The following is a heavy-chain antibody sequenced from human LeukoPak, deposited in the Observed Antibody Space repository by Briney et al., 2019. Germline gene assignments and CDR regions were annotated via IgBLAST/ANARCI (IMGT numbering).Heavy chain of an antibody. CDR2: TYYSGST. CDR1: GGPIRSSNYY. J-gene: IGHJ5*02. CDR3: ARLFYYDSSGPPS. Sequence: SETLSLTCNVFGGPIRSSNYYWGWIRQPPGKGLEWIGSTYYSGSTYYNPSLKSRVTISVDTSNNQFSLKVRSATATDTAVYYCARLFYYDSSGPPSWGQGTLVTVSS. V-gene: IGHV4-39*01. D-gene: IGHD3-22*01.